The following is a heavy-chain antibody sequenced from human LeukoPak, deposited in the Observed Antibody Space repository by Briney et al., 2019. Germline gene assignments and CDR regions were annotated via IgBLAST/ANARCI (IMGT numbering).Heavy chain of an antibody. V-gene: IGHV4-34*01. J-gene: IGHJ6*04. CDR2: INHSGST. D-gene: IGHD3-10*01. Sequence: SETLSLTCAVYGGSFSGYYWSWIRQPPGKGLEWIGEINHSGSTNYNPSLKSRVTLSVDTSKNQFSLRLSSVTAADTAVYYCARRGYYGSGSQMMDVWGEGTTVTISS. CDR1: GGSFSGYY. CDR3: ARRGYYGSGSQMMDV.